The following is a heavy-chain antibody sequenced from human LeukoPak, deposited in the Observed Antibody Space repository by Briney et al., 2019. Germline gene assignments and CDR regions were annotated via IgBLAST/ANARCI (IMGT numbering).Heavy chain of an antibody. CDR3: VRDFRSADY. CDR2: ICPDGTVT. J-gene: IGHJ4*02. CDR1: GFAFSTYC. V-gene: IGHV3-74*01. Sequence: GGSLRLSSAASGFAFSTYCMHWVRQAPGKGPMWVSRICPDGTVTNYADSVKARFIISRDNARNTVYLQMNSLRVEDTGVYYCVRDFRSADYWGQGTLVTVSS.